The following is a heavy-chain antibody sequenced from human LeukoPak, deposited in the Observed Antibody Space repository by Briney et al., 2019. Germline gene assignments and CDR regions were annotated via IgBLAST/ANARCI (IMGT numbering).Heavy chain of an antibody. V-gene: IGHV3-30*18. Sequence: GGSLRLSCAASGFTFSSYGMHWVRQAPGKGLEWVAPISYDGSNKYYADSVKGRFTISRDNSKNTLYLQMNSLRAEDTAVYYCAKDLAGIYYFDYWGQGTLVTVSS. CDR2: ISYDGSNK. CDR1: GFTFSSYG. J-gene: IGHJ4*02. CDR3: AKDLAGIYYFDY. D-gene: IGHD6-13*01.